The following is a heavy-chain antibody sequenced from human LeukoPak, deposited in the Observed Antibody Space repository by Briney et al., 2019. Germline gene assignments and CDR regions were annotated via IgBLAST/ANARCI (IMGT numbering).Heavy chain of an antibody. D-gene: IGHD3-9*01. CDR1: GYTFTGYY. J-gene: IGHJ5*02. CDR3: ARGKRVYDILTGYHSSSYWFDP. V-gene: IGHV1-2*02. CDR2: INPNSGGT. Sequence: ASVKVSCKASGYTFTGYYMHWVRQAPGQGLEWMGWINPNSGGTNYAQKFQGRVTMTRDTSISTAYMELSRLRSDDTAVYYCARGKRVYDILTGYHSSSYWFDPWGQGTLVTVSS.